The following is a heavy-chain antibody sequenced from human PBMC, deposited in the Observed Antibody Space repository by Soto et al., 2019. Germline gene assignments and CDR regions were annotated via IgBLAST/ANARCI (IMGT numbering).Heavy chain of an antibody. D-gene: IGHD1-26*01. Sequence: PGGSLRLSCAASGFTFSSYAMSWVRQAPGKGLEWVSAISGSGGSTYYAGSVKGRFTISRDNSKNTLYLQTNSLRAEDTAVYYCEIVSGFRYPQKDYYFDYWGQGTLVTVSS. V-gene: IGHV3-23*01. J-gene: IGHJ4*02. CDR1: GFTFSSYA. CDR3: EIVSGFRYPQKDYYFDY. CDR2: ISGSGGST.